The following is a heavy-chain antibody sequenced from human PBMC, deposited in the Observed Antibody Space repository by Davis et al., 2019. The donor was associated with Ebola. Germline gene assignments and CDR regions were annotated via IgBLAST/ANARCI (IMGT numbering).Heavy chain of an antibody. CDR3: ARDAVWFGELFDY. Sequence: GGSLRLSCEASGFTFSSYEMNWVRQAPGKGLEWVSYISSSGSTIYYADSVKGRFTISRDNAKNSLYLQMNSLRAEDTAVYYCARDAVWFGELFDYWGQGTLVTVSS. CDR2: ISSSGSTI. D-gene: IGHD3-10*01. CDR1: GFTFSSYE. V-gene: IGHV3-48*03. J-gene: IGHJ4*02.